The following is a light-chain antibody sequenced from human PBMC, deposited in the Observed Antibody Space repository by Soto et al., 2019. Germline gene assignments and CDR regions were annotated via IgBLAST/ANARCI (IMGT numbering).Light chain of an antibody. CDR2: SAS. CDR3: IQDYNYPWT. V-gene: IGKV1-6*01. Sequence: AIQMTPSPSSLSASVGDRVTITCRARQGIRDDLGWYQQKPGKAPKLLIYSASSLQSGVPSRFSGSGSGTDFTLTISSLQPEDFATYYCIQDYNYPWTCGQGTKL. J-gene: IGKJ1*01. CDR1: QGIRDD.